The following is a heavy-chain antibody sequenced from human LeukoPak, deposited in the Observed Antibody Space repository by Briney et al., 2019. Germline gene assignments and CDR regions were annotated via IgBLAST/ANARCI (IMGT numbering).Heavy chain of an antibody. V-gene: IGHV4-39*07. Sequence: PSETLSLTCTVSGGSIGSSGWYWGWIRQPPGKGLEWIGSIYYSGSTYYNPSLKSRVTISVDTSKYRFSLKLTSVTAADTAVYYCARDPTYYYMDVWGKGTTVTVSS. CDR1: GGSIGSSGWY. CDR2: IYYSGST. J-gene: IGHJ6*03. CDR3: ARDPTYYYMDV.